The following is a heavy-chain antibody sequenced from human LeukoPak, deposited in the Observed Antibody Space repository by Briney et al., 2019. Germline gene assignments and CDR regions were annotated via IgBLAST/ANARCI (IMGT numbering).Heavy chain of an antibody. D-gene: IGHD3-9*01. Sequence: PGGSLRLSCAASGFTFGSYAMSWVRQAPGKGLEWVSAISGGGGSTYYADSVKGRFTISRDNSKNTLYLQMNSLRAEDTAVYYCATSTYWLLYNYWGQGTLVTVSS. CDR3: ATSTYWLLYNY. V-gene: IGHV3-23*01. J-gene: IGHJ4*02. CDR2: ISGGGGST. CDR1: GFTFGSYA.